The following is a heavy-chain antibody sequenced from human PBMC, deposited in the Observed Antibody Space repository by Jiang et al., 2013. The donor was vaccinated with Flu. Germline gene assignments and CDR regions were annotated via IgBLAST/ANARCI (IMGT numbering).Heavy chain of an antibody. CDR1: GFTFSSYS. Sequence: LVKPGGSLRLSCAASGFTFSSYSMNWVRQAPGKGLEWVSSISSSSSYIYYADSVKGRFTISRDNAKNSLYLQMNSLRAEDTAVYYCASLLGVDNWFDPWGQGTLVTVSS. CDR3: ASLLGVDNWFDP. CDR2: ISSSSSYI. J-gene: IGHJ5*02. D-gene: IGHD3-10*01. V-gene: IGHV3-21*01.